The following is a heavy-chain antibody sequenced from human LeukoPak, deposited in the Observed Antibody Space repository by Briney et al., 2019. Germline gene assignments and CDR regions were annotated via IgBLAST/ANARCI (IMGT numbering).Heavy chain of an antibody. D-gene: IGHD6-13*01. CDR2: INPNSGGT. V-gene: IGHV1-2*06. Sequence: ASVKVSCKASGYTFTSYYMYWVRQAPGQGLEWMGRINPNSGGTNYAQKFQGRVTMTRDTSISTAYMERSRLRSDDTAVYYCASLWVSIAAAARDYWGQGTLVIVSS. CDR1: GYTFTSYY. CDR3: ASLWVSIAAAARDY. J-gene: IGHJ4*02.